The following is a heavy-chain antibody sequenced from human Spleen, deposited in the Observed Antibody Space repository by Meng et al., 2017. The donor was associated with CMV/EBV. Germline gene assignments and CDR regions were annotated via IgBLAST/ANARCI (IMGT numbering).Heavy chain of an antibody. J-gene: IGHJ4*02. V-gene: IGHV3-48*03. CDR3: ATSIATTNTIDY. CDR1: ELIFSGYE. Sequence: GGSLRLSCVASELIFSGYEMNWVRQAPGKGLEWISYISSSSSTVYYADFVKGRFTISRDNAKNSLYLQMNSLRAGDTAVYFCATSIATTNTIDYWGQGTLVTVSS. CDR2: ISSSSSTV. D-gene: IGHD6-6*01.